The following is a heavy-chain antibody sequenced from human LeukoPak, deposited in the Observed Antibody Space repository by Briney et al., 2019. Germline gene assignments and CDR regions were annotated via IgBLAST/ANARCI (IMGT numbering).Heavy chain of an antibody. Sequence: GGSLRLSCAASGFTFNTYGMSWVRQAPGKGLEWVSGISGSGGAKYYADSVKGRFTISRDDPHNTLYLQMNSLRAEDTAVYFCARGGVDYYGSGTYYLMYYFDYWGQGALVTVSS. J-gene: IGHJ4*02. D-gene: IGHD3-10*01. CDR2: ISGSGGAK. V-gene: IGHV3-23*01. CDR3: ARGGVDYYGSGTYYLMYYFDY. CDR1: GFTFNTYG.